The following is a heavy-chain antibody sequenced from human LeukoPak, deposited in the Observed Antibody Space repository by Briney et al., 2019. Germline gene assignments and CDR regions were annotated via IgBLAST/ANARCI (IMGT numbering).Heavy chain of an antibody. V-gene: IGHV7-4-1*02. J-gene: IGHJ6*03. D-gene: IGHD3-16*01. CDR1: GYTFTSYA. CDR2: INTNTWNP. Sequence: PKASVKVSCKASGYTFTSYAMNWVRQAPGQGLDCMGCINTNTWNPTYAQGFTGRFVFSLDTSVSTAYLQISSLKAEDTALYYCARGGTWVYMDVWGKGTTVAVSS. CDR3: ARGGTWVYMDV.